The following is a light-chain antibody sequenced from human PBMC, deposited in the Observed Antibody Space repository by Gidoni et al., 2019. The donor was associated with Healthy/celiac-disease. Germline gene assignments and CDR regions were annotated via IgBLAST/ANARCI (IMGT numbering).Light chain of an antibody. CDR3: QQRSNGLT. V-gene: IGKV3-11*01. CDR1: QSVSSY. J-gene: IGKJ4*01. CDR2: DAS. Sequence: EIVLTQSPATLSLSPGERATLSCRASQSVSSYLAWYQQKPGQAPRLLIYDASNRATGIPAMFSGSGSGTDFTLTISSLEPEDFAVYYCQQRSNGLTFGGGTKVEIK.